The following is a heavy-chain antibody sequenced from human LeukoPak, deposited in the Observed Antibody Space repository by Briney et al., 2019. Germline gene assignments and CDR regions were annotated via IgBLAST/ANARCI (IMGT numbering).Heavy chain of an antibody. J-gene: IGHJ4*02. Sequence: PGGSLRLSCAASGFTFSSYAMSWVRQAPGKGLEWVSAISGSGGSTHCADSVKGRFTISRDNSKNTLYLQMNSLRAEDTAVYYCAKAPTISPAAGPKPDYWGQGTLVTVSS. CDR1: GFTFSSYA. CDR2: ISGSGGST. D-gene: IGHD6-13*01. CDR3: AKAPTISPAAGPKPDY. V-gene: IGHV3-23*01.